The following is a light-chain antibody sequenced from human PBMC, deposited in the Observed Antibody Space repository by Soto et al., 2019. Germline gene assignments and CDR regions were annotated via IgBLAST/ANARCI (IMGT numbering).Light chain of an antibody. J-gene: IGLJ1*01. CDR3: SSYTTAFFYV. Sequence: SALTQPASVSGSPGQSITISCTGSSSDIGAFNYVAWYQQHPGKAPKLIIHGVTNRPSGVSSRFSGSKSDYTASLTISGLQAEDEADYYCSSYTTAFFYVFGTGTKVTVL. CDR1: SSDIGAFNY. V-gene: IGLV2-14*01. CDR2: GVT.